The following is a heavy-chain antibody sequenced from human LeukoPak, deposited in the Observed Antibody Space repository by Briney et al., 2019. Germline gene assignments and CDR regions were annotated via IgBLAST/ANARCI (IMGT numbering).Heavy chain of an antibody. D-gene: IGHD3-3*01. CDR2: INPNSGGS. CDR1: GHIFTVDS. CDR3: ARGGFSNEEFDP. J-gene: IGHJ5*02. V-gene: IGHV1-2*02. Sequence: ASVKVSCTASGHIFTVDSIHWVRLAPGQGLEWMGWINPNSGGSNYAQKFQGRVTMTRDTSISTAYMELSRLTSDDTAVYYCARGGFSNEEFDPWGQGTLVTVSS.